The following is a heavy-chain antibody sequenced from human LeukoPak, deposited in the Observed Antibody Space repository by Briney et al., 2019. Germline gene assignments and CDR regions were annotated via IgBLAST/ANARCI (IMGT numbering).Heavy chain of an antibody. J-gene: IGHJ4*02. V-gene: IGHV3-74*01. CDR2: ISSDGTYT. CDR3: VSFYETY. Sequence: GGSLRLSCAASGFTFSSHLMHWVRQAPGKGLVWVSRISSDGTYTNYADSVKGRFTISKDNAKNTVYLQMNSLRAEDTAVYYCVSFYETYWGRGTLVTVSS. D-gene: IGHD2/OR15-2a*01. CDR1: GFTFSSHL.